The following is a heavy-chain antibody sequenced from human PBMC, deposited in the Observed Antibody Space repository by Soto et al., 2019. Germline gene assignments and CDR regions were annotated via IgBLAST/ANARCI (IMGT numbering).Heavy chain of an antibody. CDR2: IRSKANSYAT. CDR1: GFTFSGSA. Sequence: EVQLVESGGGLVQPGGSLKLSCAASGFTFSGSAMHWVRQASGKGLEWVGRIRSKANSYATAYAASVKGRFTISRDDSKKTAYLQMNRLKTEDTAVYYCTRVVPAAMRSDFDYWVQGTLVTVSS. D-gene: IGHD2-2*01. V-gene: IGHV3-73*02. J-gene: IGHJ4*02. CDR3: TRVVPAAMRSDFDY.